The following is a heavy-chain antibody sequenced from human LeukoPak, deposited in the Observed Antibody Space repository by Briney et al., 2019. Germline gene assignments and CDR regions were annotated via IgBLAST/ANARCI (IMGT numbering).Heavy chain of an antibody. CDR2: IYYSGST. CDR1: GGSVSYYY. V-gene: IGHV4-59*02. CDR3: ARMVVTAQYYFDY. Sequence: SETLSLTCTVSGGSVSYYYWSWIRHPPGKGLEWIGYIYYSGSTDYNPSLKSRVTISVDTSKNHLSLRLTSVAAADTAVYYCARMVVTAQYYFDYWGQGALVTVSS. D-gene: IGHD2-15*01. J-gene: IGHJ4*02.